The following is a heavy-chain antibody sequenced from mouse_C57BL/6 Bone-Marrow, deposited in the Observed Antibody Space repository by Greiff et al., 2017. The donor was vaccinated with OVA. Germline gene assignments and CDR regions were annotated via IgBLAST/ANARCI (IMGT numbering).Heavy chain of an antibody. J-gene: IGHJ3*01. Sequence: QVQLQQSGAELARPGASVKLSCKASGYTFTSYGISWVKQRTGQGLEWIGEIYPRSGNTYYNEKFKGKATLTADKSSSTAYMELRSLTSEDSAVYFCAKGHDGCRFAYWGQGTLVTVSA. D-gene: IGHD2-3*01. CDR3: AKGHDGCRFAY. CDR1: GYTFTSYG. CDR2: IYPRSGNT. V-gene: IGHV1-81*01.